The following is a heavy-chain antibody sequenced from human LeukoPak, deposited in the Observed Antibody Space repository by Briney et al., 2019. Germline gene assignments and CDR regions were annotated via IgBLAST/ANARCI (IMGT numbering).Heavy chain of an antibody. CDR2: TYYRSKWYN. D-gene: IGHD1-26*01. V-gene: IGHV6-1*01. J-gene: IGHJ3*02. CDR1: GDSVSINSAS. CDR3: ARGEWDYDAFDI. Sequence: SQTLSLTLAISGDSVSINSASWSWIRQSPSKGLEWLGRTYYRSKWYNDYAVCVKSRITITPDTSKIQFSPQLNSVTPEDTAVYYCARGEWDYDAFDISGQGTMVTVSS.